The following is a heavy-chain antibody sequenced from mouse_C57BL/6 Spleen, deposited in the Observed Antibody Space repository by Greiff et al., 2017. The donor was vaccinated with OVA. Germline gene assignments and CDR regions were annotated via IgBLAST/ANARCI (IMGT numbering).Heavy chain of an antibody. V-gene: IGHV1-15*01. CDR3: TRGDDLYAMDY. Sequence: VQLQQSGAELVRPGASVTLSCKASGYTFTDYEMHWVKQTPVHGLEWIGAIDPETGGTAYNQKFKGKAILTADKSSSTAYMELRSLTSEDSAVYYCTRGDDLYAMDYWGQGTSVTVSS. CDR2: IDPETGGT. CDR1: GYTFTDYE. J-gene: IGHJ4*01. D-gene: IGHD2-3*01.